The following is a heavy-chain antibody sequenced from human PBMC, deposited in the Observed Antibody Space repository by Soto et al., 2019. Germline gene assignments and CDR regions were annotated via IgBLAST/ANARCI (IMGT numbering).Heavy chain of an antibody. CDR2: INSDGSST. V-gene: IGHV3-74*01. D-gene: IGHD6-6*01. CDR1: GFTFSSYW. Sequence: LRLSCAASGFTFSSYWMHWVRQAPGKGLVWVSRINSDGSSTSYADSVKGRFTISRDNAKNTLYLQMNSLRAEDTAVYYCARDRGEYSSSSGYYYYGMDVWGQGTTVTVSS. CDR3: ARDRGEYSSSSGYYYYGMDV. J-gene: IGHJ6*02.